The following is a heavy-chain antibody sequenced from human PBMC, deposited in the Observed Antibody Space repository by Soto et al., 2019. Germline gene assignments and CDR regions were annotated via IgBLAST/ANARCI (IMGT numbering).Heavy chain of an antibody. CDR2: ISAYDGKT. CDR1: GYTFTSYG. D-gene: IGHD3-3*01. V-gene: IGHV1-18*01. CDR3: ARDPHEFWTSYWFDP. Sequence: ASVKVSCKASGYTFTSYGINWVRQAPGQGLELMGWISAYDGKTTYAEKFQGRVTLTTDTSTSTAYMELRSLRSDDTAIYYCARDPHEFWTSYWFDPWGQGTPVTVSS. J-gene: IGHJ5*02.